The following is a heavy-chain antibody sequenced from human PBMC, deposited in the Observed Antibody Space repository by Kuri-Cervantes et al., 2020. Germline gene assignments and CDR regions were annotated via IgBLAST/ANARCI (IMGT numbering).Heavy chain of an antibody. D-gene: IGHD3-22*01. CDR1: GYTFTSYG. CDR3: ARDPSDSGSPHRYFDY. J-gene: IGHJ4*02. CDR2: ISAYNGNT. Sequence: SVKVSCKASGYTFTSYGISWVRQAPGQGLEWMGWISAYNGNTNYAQKLQGRVTMTTDTSTSTAYMELRSLRPDDTAVYYCARDPSDSGSPHRYFDYWGQGTLVTVSS. V-gene: IGHV1-18*01.